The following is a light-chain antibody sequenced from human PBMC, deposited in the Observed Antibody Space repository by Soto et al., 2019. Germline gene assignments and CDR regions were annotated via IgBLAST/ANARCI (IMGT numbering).Light chain of an antibody. CDR2: DAS. Sequence: DIPMTQSPSTLSASVGDRVTITCRASQSISYWLAWYQQKPGKAPKLLIFDASNLESGVPSRFSGSGSGTEFTLTISSLQPDDFATYYCQQYSSYQWTFGQGTKVDIK. J-gene: IGKJ1*01. V-gene: IGKV1-5*01. CDR3: QQYSSYQWT. CDR1: QSISYW.